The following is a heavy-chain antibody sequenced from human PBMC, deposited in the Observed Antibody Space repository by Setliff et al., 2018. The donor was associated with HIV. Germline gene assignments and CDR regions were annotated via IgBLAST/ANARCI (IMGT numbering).Heavy chain of an antibody. D-gene: IGHD1-26*01. CDR3: ARQASWGYYFDY. CDR2: IHPGDSDI. J-gene: IGHJ4*02. V-gene: IGHV5-51*01. Sequence: PGESLKISCKDSGYAFTRFWTGWVRQMPGKGLEWMGIIHPGDSDIRYSPSFQGQVTISADRSTSTAYLQWSSLKASDTAMYYCARQASWGYYFDYWGQGTLVTVS. CDR1: GYAFTRFW.